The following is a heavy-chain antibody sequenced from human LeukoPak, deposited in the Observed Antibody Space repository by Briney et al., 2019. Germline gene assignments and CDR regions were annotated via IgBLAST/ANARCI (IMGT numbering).Heavy chain of an antibody. CDR1: GGSFSGYY. J-gene: IGHJ4*02. CDR2: IYTSGST. D-gene: IGHD3-10*01. CDR3: ARDLYGSGSYRLDY. V-gene: IGHV4-4*07. Sequence: SETLSLTCAVYGGSFSGYYWSWIRQPAGKGLEWIGRIYTSGSTNYNPSLKSRVTMSVDTSKNQFSLKLSSVTAADTAVYYCARDLYGSGSYRLDYWGQGTLVTVSS.